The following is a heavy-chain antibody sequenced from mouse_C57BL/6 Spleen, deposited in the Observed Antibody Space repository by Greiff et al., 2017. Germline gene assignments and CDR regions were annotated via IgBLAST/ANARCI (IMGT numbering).Heavy chain of an antibody. CDR1: GYTFTSYW. Sequence: QVHVKQPGAELVKPGASVKLSCKASGYTFTSYWMHWVKPRPGRGLEWIGRIDPNSGGTKYNEKFKSKAKLTVDKPSSTAYMQLSSLTSEDSAVYYCARGWYDGYYGAYWGQGTLVTVSA. CDR3: ARGWYDGYYGAY. D-gene: IGHD2-3*01. J-gene: IGHJ3*01. CDR2: IDPNSGGT. V-gene: IGHV1-72*01.